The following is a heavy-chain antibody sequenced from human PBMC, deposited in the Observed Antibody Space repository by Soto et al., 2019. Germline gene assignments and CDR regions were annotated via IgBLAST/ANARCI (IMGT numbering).Heavy chain of an antibody. CDR2: VYYSGTS. V-gene: IGHV4-39*01. CDR1: GGSISSSSYY. Sequence: SETLSLTCTVSGGSISSSSYYWGWIRQPPGKGLEWIGSVYYSGTSYYNPSLKSRVTISVDTSKNQFSLNLNSVTASDTAVYYCVSQRTSVLTQAYFDYWGPGALVTVSS. J-gene: IGHJ4*02. CDR3: VSQRTSVLTQAYFDY. D-gene: IGHD2-8*01.